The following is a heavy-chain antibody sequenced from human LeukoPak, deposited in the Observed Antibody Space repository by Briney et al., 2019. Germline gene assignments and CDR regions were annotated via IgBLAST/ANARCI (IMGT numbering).Heavy chain of an antibody. Sequence: SETLSLTCAVSGGSISSYYWSWIRQPPGKGLEWIGHIYYSGSTNYNPSLKSRVTISVDTSKNQFSLKLSSVTAADTAVYYCARVWSLGWFDPWGQGTLVTVSS. V-gene: IGHV4-59*01. J-gene: IGHJ5*02. CDR1: GGSISSYY. CDR2: IYYSGST. D-gene: IGHD1-26*01. CDR3: ARVWSLGWFDP.